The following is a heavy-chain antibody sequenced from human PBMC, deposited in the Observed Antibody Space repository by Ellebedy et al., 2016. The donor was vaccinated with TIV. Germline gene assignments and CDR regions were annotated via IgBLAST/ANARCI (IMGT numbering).Heavy chain of an antibody. V-gene: IGHV5-51*01. J-gene: IGHJ4*02. Sequence: GESLKISCKGSGSWFPSYWIAWVRQMPGKGLEWMGIIYPGDSNTRYSPSFEGQVTISADKSISTAYLQWSTLKASDTAMYYCARRGALGGYYDSSGQSFPGYYFDYWGQGTLVTVSS. D-gene: IGHD3-22*01. CDR1: GSWFPSYW. CDR3: ARRGALGGYYDSSGQSFPGYYFDY. CDR2: IYPGDSNT.